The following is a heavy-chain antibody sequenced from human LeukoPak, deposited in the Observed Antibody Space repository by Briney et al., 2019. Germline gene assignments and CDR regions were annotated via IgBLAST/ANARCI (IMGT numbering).Heavy chain of an antibody. V-gene: IGHV3-23*01. D-gene: IGHD2-15*01. CDR2: IGGGGGST. CDR1: GFTFTNYA. CDR3: AKEHRFCSNGNCNSPVYY. J-gene: IGHJ4*02. Sequence: TGGSLRLSCAMSGFTFTNYAMTWVRQAPGKGLEWVSTIGGGGGSTYYADSVKGRFTISRDNSKNTLYLQMNSLRAEDTARHYGAKEHRFCSNGNCNSPVYYWDQGPLVTVSA.